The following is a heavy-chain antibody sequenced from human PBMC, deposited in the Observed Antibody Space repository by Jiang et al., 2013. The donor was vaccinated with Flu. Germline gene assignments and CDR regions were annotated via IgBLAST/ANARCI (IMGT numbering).Heavy chain of an antibody. Sequence: GAEVKKPGSSLKVSCKASGGSFGSYSFIWVRQAPGQGLEWMGGITPMLGTTDFAQRFLDRVTFTADKSTSSLYMDLNSLTSEDTAMYFCARGVEEDWEVVSTFDVWGQGTMVTVSS. D-gene: IGHD3/OR15-3a*01. CDR1: GGSFGSYS. V-gene: IGHV1-69*06. CDR2: ITPMLGTT. CDR3: ARGVEEDWEVVSTFDV. J-gene: IGHJ3*01.